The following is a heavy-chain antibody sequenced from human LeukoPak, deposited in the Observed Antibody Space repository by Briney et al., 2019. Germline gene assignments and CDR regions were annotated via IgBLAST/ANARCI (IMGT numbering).Heavy chain of an antibody. CDR3: NIAASPNWFDP. V-gene: IGHV3-64D*09. Sequence: GGSLRLSCSASGFTFSSYAMHWVRQAPGKGLEYVSAISSNGGSTYYADSVKGRFTISRGNSKNTLYLQMSSLRAEDTAVYYCNIAASPNWFDPWGQGTLVTVSS. CDR2: ISSNGGST. CDR1: GFTFSSYA. J-gene: IGHJ5*02. D-gene: IGHD6-13*01.